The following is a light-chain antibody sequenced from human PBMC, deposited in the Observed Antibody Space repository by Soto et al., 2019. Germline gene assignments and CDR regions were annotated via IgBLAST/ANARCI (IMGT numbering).Light chain of an antibody. CDR2: KAS. V-gene: IGKV1-5*03. J-gene: IGKJ1*01. CDR3: QQDNSYRT. Sequence: DIPITQYPSTLSASVGDIVTITCRASQSISSWLAWDQQKPGKAPKLLIYKASSLESVVPSRFSGSGSGTEFTLTISSLQPDDFANYYCQQDNSYRTFGTGNKVEIQ. CDR1: QSISSW.